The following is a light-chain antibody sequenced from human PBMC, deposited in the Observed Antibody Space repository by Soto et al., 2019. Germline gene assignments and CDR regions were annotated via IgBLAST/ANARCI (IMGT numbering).Light chain of an antibody. CDR3: QQYNGYSV. Sequence: DIQMTQSPSTLSASVGDRVTITCRASQSISGWLAWYQQKPGKAPKLLIYDASSLESGVPSRFSGSGSGTEFPLSISSLQPDDFATYYCQQYNGYSVFGQGTKVEIK. CDR1: QSISGW. CDR2: DAS. V-gene: IGKV1-5*01. J-gene: IGKJ1*01.